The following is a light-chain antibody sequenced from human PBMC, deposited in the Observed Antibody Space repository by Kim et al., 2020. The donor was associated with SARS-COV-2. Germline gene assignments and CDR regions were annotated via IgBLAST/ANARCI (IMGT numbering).Light chain of an antibody. CDR3: QQSYSTLT. J-gene: IGKJ3*01. Sequence: SASVGDRVTITCRASQSISSYLTWYQQKPGKAPKLLIYAASSLQSGVPSRFSGSGSGTDFTLTISSLQPEDFATYYCQQSYSTLTFGPGTKVDIK. V-gene: IGKV1-39*01. CDR1: QSISSY. CDR2: AAS.